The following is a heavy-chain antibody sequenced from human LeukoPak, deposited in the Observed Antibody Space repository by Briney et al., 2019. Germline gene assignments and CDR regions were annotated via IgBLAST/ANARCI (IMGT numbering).Heavy chain of an antibody. CDR2: IYSGGST. J-gene: IGHJ5*02. CDR3: AREAQEANWFDP. V-gene: IGHV3-53*01. Sequence: GGSLRLSCAASGFTVSSNYMSWVRQAPGKGLEWVSVIYSGGSTYYADSVKGRFTISRDNSKNTLYLQMNSLRAEDTAVYYCAREAQEANWFDPWGQGTLVTVSS. CDR1: GFTVSSNY.